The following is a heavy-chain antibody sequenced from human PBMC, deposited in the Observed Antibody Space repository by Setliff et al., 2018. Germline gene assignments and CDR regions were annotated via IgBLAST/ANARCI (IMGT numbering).Heavy chain of an antibody. CDR1: GGPISSGGYY. J-gene: IGHJ1*01. Sequence: PSETLSLTCTVSGGPISSGGYYWSWIRQHPGKGLEWIGYIYHSGSTYYNPSLKSRVTISVDTSKNQFFLKLSSVTAADTAVYYCAKDSSGWPHSLISYFQHWGQGTLVTVSS. V-gene: IGHV4-31*03. CDR3: AKDSSGWPHSLISYFQH. CDR2: IYHSGST. D-gene: IGHD6-19*01.